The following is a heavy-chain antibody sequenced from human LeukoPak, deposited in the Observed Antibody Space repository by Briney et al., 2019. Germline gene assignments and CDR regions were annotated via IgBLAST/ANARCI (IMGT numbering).Heavy chain of an antibody. CDR1: GFTFSNYE. CDR3: ARDRDPGYYDTNGYRRVNAFDI. V-gene: IGHV3-48*03. J-gene: IGHJ3*02. Sequence: GGSLRLSCGTSGFTFSNYEMNWVRRAPGKGLEWISYLTTSGSTKYYADSVKGRFTISRDNAKNSLFLQMNSLRAEDTAVYYCARDRDPGYYDTNGYRRVNAFDIWGQGTMVTVSS. CDR2: LTTSGSTK. D-gene: IGHD3-22*01.